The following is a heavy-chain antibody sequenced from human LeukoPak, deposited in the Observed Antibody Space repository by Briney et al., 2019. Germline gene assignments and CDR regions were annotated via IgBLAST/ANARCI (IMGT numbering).Heavy chain of an antibody. CDR3: AKVYDYGDTGGYYMDV. D-gene: IGHD4-17*01. CDR1: GFTFSSYN. V-gene: IGHV3-23*01. CDR2: IRSTGDST. Sequence: GGSLRLSCVASGFTFSSYNMNWVRQAPGKGLEWVSSIRSTGDSTFYADSVKGRFTISRDNSKNTLYLQMNSLRAEDTAVYYCAKVYDYGDTGGYYMDVWGKGTTVTISS. J-gene: IGHJ6*03.